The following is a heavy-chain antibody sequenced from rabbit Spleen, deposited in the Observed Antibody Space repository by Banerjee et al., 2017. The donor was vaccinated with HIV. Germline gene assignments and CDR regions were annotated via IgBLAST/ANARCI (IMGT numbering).Heavy chain of an antibody. V-gene: IGHV1S45*01. Sequence: QEQLKESGGGLVQPGGSLKLSCKASGVSFSSGYDMCWVRQAPGKGLEWIACIYTGNSKTYYANWAKGRFTISKTSSTTVTLQMNSLTAADTATYFCVREVAAKFGLWGQGTLVTVS. J-gene: IGHJ6*01. CDR1: GVSFSSGYD. D-gene: IGHD4-1*01. CDR2: IYTGNSKT. CDR3: VREVAAKFGL.